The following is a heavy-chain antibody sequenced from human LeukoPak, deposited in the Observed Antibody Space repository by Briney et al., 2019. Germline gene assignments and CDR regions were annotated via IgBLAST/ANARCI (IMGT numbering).Heavy chain of an antibody. J-gene: IGHJ4*02. CDR3: AKDERNYDFWSGYFSPFDY. Sequence: GGSLRLSCAASGFTFSSYSMSWVRQAPGKGLEWVSSISDSSFCIYYADSVKGRFTISRDNSKNTLYLQMNSLRAEDTAVYYCAKDERNYDFWSGYFSPFDYWGQGTLVTVSS. CDR1: GFTFSSYS. CDR2: ISDSSFCI. D-gene: IGHD3-3*01. V-gene: IGHV3-23*01.